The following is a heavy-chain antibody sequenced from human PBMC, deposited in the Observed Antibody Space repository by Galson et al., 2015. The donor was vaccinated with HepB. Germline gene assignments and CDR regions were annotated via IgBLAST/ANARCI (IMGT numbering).Heavy chain of an antibody. CDR2: ISTSSSNI. D-gene: IGHD3-9*01. Sequence: SLRLSCAASGFTFTNNAMSWVRQAPGKGLEWVSGISTSSSNIYYADSVRGRFTISRDNSKNTLYLQMNSLRAEDTAVYYCAKGDDWTPRYFYNYMDVWGKGTTVTVSS. J-gene: IGHJ6*03. CDR3: AKGDDWTPRYFYNYMDV. CDR1: GFTFTNNA. V-gene: IGHV3-23*05.